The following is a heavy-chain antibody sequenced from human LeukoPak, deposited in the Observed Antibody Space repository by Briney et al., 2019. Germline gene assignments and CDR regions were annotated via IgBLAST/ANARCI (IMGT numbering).Heavy chain of an antibody. CDR1: GGSFSGYY. CDR3: ARDPYSSSWYSGDNWFDP. D-gene: IGHD6-13*01. CDR2: IYTSGST. V-gene: IGHV4-4*07. J-gene: IGHJ5*02. Sequence: SETLSLTCAVYGGSFSGYYWSWIRQPAGKGLEWIGRIYTSGSTNYNPSLKSRVTMSVDTSKNQFSLKLSSVTAADTAVYYCARDPYSSSWYSGDNWFDPWGQGTLVTVSS.